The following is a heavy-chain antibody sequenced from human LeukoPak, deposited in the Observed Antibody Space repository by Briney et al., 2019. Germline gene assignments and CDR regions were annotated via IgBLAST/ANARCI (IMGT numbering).Heavy chain of an antibody. V-gene: IGHV4-59*01. Sequence: SETLSLTCTVSGGSISSYYWSWIRQPPGKGLEWIGYIYYSGSTNYNPSLKSRVTISVDTSKNQFSLKLSSVTAADTAVYYCASVRGGSYWGNSHDAFDIWGQGTMVTVSS. J-gene: IGHJ3*02. CDR1: GGSISSYY. D-gene: IGHD1-26*01. CDR2: IYYSGST. CDR3: ASVRGGSYWGNSHDAFDI.